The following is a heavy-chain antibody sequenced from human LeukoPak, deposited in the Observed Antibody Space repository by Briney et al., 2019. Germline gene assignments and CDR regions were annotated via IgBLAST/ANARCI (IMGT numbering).Heavy chain of an antibody. CDR3: ARGPIARSSGWFDY. J-gene: IGHJ4*02. D-gene: IGHD6-19*01. CDR1: GCTFSSYW. Sequence: GGSLRLSCAASGCTFSSYWMSWARQAPGKGLEWVANIKQDGREKYYVDSVKGRFTISRDNSKNPLYLQMNSLRAEDTAVYYCARGPIARSSGWFDYWRQGTLVTVSS. V-gene: IGHV3-7*03. CDR2: IKQDGREK.